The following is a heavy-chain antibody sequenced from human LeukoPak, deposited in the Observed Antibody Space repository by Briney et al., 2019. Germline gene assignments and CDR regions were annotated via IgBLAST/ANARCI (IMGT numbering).Heavy chain of an antibody. V-gene: IGHV3-23*01. J-gene: IGHJ6*04. CDR3: ANGVVRGFIKNGMDV. CDR1: GFTFSNYA. Sequence: GGSLRLSCVASGFTFSNYAMTWVRQAPRKGLEWVSAISDSGGSTYYADSVKGRFTISRDNSKNTLYLQMNSLRAEDTAVYYCANGVVRGFIKNGMDVWGKGTTVTVSS. CDR2: ISDSGGST. D-gene: IGHD3-10*01.